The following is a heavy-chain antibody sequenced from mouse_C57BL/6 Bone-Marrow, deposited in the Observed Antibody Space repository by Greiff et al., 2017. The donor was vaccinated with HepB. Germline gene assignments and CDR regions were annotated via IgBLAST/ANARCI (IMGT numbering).Heavy chain of an antibody. D-gene: IGHD2-4*01. V-gene: IGHV1-64*01. CDR1: GYTFTSYW. CDR2: IHPNSRST. Sequence: QVQLQQPGAELVKPGASVKLSCKASGYTFTSYWMHWVKQRPGQGLEWIGMIHPNSRSTNYNEKFKSKATLTVDKSSSTAYMQLSSLTSEDSAVYYCSIYYDYDGFAYWGQGTLVTVSA. CDR3: SIYYDYDGFAY. J-gene: IGHJ3*01.